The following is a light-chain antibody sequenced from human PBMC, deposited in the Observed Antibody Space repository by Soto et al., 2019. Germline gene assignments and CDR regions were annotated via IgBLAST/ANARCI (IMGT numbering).Light chain of an antibody. Sequence: QSVLTQPPSASGSPRQSVTISCTGTSSDVGGYNYVSWYQQHPGKAPKLMIYEVSKRPSGVPDRFSGSKSGNTASLTVSGLQAEDEADYYCSSYAGSNLGVFGGGTKLTVL. CDR3: SSYAGSNLGV. CDR2: EVS. V-gene: IGLV2-8*01. CDR1: SSDVGGYNY. J-gene: IGLJ2*01.